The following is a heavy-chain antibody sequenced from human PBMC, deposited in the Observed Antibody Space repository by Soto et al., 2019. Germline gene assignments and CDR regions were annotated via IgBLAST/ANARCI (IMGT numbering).Heavy chain of an antibody. D-gene: IGHD3-22*01. J-gene: IGHJ4*02. V-gene: IGHV4-4*02. Sequence: SETLSLTCAVSGGSISSSNLWSWVRQPPGKGLEWIGEIYHSGSTNYNPSLKSRVTISVDKSKNQFSLKLTSVTAADTAVYYCARVGNYYDSSGYSFPFDYWGQGTLVTVSS. CDR1: GGSISSSNL. CDR2: IYHSGST. CDR3: ARVGNYYDSSGYSFPFDY.